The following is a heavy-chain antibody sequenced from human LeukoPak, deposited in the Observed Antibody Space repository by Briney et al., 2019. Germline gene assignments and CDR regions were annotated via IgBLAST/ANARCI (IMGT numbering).Heavy chain of an antibody. Sequence: PGGSLRLSCAASGFTFSSYGMHWVRQAPGKGLEWVAVIWYDGSNKYYADSVKGRFTISRDNSKNTLYLQMNSLRAEDTAVYYCARDPYGSGTQSHFDYWGQGTLVTVSS. CDR3: ARDPYGSGTQSHFDY. D-gene: IGHD3-10*01. J-gene: IGHJ4*02. V-gene: IGHV3-33*01. CDR1: GFTFSSYG. CDR2: IWYDGSNK.